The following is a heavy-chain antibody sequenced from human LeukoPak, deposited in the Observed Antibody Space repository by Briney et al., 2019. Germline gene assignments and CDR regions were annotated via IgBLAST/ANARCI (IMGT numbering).Heavy chain of an antibody. CDR2: INQGGSEE. CDR1: GFTFSTYW. CDR3: YLDYGDHAFDI. D-gene: IGHD4-17*01. J-gene: IGHJ3*02. Sequence: GESLRLSCVGSGFTFSTYWMNWARQAPGKGLEWVANINQGGSEEYYVGSVKGRFTVSRDNAKNSLYLQMTSLRAEDTAVYYCYLDYGDHAFDIWGQGTMVTVSS. V-gene: IGHV3-7*03.